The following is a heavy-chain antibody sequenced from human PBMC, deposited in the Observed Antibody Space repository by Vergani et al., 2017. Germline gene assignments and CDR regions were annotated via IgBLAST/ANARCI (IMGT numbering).Heavy chain of an antibody. CDR3: ARVMADTAMVTPSIDY. Sequence: QVQLVQSGAEVKKPGASVKVSCEGSGYTFRNYGISWVRQAPGEGLEWLGWISVYNGETKFAQKFQGRVTLTRDTSTDTAYMELSSLRSEDTAVYYCARVMADTAMVTPSIDYWGQGTLVTVSS. D-gene: IGHD5-18*01. V-gene: IGHV1-18*04. J-gene: IGHJ4*02. CDR1: GYTFRNYG. CDR2: ISVYNGET.